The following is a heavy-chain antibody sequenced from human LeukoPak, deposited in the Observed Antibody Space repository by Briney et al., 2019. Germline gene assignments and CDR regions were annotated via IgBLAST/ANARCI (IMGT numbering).Heavy chain of an antibody. Sequence: GGSLRLSCAASGFTFSSYGMHWVRQAPGKGLEWVAVIWYDGSNEYYADSVKGRFTISRDNSKNTLYLQMNSLRAEDTAVYYCARDISNAGTAMAYWGQGTLVTVSS. J-gene: IGHJ4*02. CDR2: IWYDGSNE. D-gene: IGHD5-18*01. V-gene: IGHV3-33*01. CDR1: GFTFSSYG. CDR3: ARDISNAGTAMAY.